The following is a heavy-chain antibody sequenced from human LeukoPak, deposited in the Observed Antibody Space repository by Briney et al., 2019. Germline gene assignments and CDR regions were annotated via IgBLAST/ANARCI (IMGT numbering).Heavy chain of an antibody. CDR3: AKMSTGEHFDY. V-gene: IGHV3-30*18. Sequence: GGSLRLSCAASGFTFSSYGMHWVRQAPGKGLEWVAVISYDGSNKYYADSVKGRFTISRDNSKNTLYLQMNSLRAEDTAVYYCAKMSTGEHFDYWGQGTQVTVSS. CDR2: ISYDGSNK. CDR1: GFTFSSYG. J-gene: IGHJ4*02. D-gene: IGHD4-17*01.